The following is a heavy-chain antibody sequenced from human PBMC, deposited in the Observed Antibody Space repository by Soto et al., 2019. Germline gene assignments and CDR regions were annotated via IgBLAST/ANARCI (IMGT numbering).Heavy chain of an antibody. CDR1: GFTFSNAW. D-gene: IGHD6-13*01. V-gene: IGHV3-15*07. CDR3: TTDEWQQRATVGKSGPLRYYYYGMDV. CDR2: IKSKTDGGTT. Sequence: GGSLRLSCAASGFTFSNAWMNWVRQAPGKGLEWVGRIKSKTDGGTTDYAAPVKGRFTNSRDDSKNTRDLQMNSLKTEDTAVYYCTTDEWQQRATVGKSGPLRYYYYGMDVWGQGTTVTVSS. J-gene: IGHJ6*02.